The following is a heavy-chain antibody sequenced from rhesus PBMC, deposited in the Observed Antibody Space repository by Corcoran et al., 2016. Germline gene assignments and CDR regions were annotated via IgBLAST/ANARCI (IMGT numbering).Heavy chain of an antibody. CDR3: ASDGPQFSFDY. CDR2: IYGSTTST. J-gene: IGHJ4*01. Sequence: QVQLQESGPGVVKPSETLSLTCAVAGGSISDSYRWSWIRQTPGKGLEWMGYIYGSTTSTNYSPSLKIRVPISKATSKHQFSLKLSSVTAADTAFYYCASDGPQFSFDYWGQGVLVTVSS. D-gene: IGHD5-12*01. V-gene: IGHV4S10*01. CDR1: GGSISDSYR.